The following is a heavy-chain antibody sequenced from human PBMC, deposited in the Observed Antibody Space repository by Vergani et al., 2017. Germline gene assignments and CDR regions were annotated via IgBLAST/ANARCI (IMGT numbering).Heavy chain of an antibody. CDR2: IIPILGIA. V-gene: IGHV1-69*08. J-gene: IGHJ3*02. CDR3: AREGSSSTLVIDAFDI. CDR1: GGTFSSYT. D-gene: IGHD6-6*01. Sequence: QVQLVQSGAEVKKPGSSVKVSCKASGGTFSSYTISWVRQAPGQGLEWMGRIIPILGIANYAQKFQGRVTITADNSTSTAYMELSSLRSEDTAVYYCAREGSSSTLVIDAFDIWGQGTMVTVSS.